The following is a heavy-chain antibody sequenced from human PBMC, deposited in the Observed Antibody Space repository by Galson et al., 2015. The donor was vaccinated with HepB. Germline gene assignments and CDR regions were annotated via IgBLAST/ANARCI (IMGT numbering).Heavy chain of an antibody. J-gene: IGHJ4*02. CDR1: GFTFSSYG. Sequence: SLRLSCAASGFTFSSYGMHWVRQAPGKGLEWVAVIWYDGSNKYYADSVKGRFTISRDNSKNTLYLQMNSLRAEDTAVYYCAKGGSYYVGGYFDYWGQGTLVTVSS. CDR2: IWYDGSNK. CDR3: AKGGSYYVGGYFDY. D-gene: IGHD1-26*01. V-gene: IGHV3-33*06.